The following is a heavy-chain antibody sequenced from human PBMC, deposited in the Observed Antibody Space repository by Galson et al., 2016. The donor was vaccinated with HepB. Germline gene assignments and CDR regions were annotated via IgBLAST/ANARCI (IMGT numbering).Heavy chain of an antibody. CDR2: TYSDGRT. D-gene: IGHD1-14*01. J-gene: IGHJ6*02. CDR1: DFSVSDND. Sequence: SLRLSCAASDFSVSDNDMSWVRQAPGKGLEWVAVTYSDGRTPYAESVKGRFTISRDNSKNTLYLQMNSLTADDKAVYYCTSENNPKDYKSRMDVWGQGTTVIVSS. V-gene: IGHV3-53*01. CDR3: TSENNPKDYKSRMDV.